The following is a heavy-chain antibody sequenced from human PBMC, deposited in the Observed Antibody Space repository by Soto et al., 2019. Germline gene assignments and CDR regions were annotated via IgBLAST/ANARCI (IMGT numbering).Heavy chain of an antibody. Sequence: SETLSLTCAVYGGSFSGYYWSWIRQPPGKGLEWIGEINHSGSTNYNPSLKSRVTISVDTSKNQFSLKLSSVTAADTAVYYCARGRKGYSYGETYYYYGMDVWGQGPTVTVSS. J-gene: IGHJ6*02. CDR1: GGSFSGYY. V-gene: IGHV4-34*01. D-gene: IGHD5-18*01. CDR2: INHSGST. CDR3: ARGRKGYSYGETYYYYGMDV.